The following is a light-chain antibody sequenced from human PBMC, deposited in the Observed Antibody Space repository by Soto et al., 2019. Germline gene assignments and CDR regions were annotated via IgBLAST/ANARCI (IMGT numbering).Light chain of an antibody. CDR3: QQYGGSPIT. V-gene: IGKV3-20*01. CDR1: QSVTTR. CDR2: GAS. J-gene: IGKJ5*01. Sequence: IVLTQSPGTLSLSPGERVTLSCRASQSVTTRLAWYQHKPGRAPRLLMSGASSRASGVPVRFSGSGSGTDFTLTISRLEPEDFALYYCQQYGGSPITFGLGTRLEIK.